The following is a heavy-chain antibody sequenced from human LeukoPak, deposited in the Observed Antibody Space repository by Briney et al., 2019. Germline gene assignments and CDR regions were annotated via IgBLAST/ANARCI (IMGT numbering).Heavy chain of an antibody. V-gene: IGHV3-11*04. Sequence: PGGSLRLSCAASGFRFSDYYMSWIRQAPGKGLEWVSYISSSGSIIYYADSVRGRCTISRDNAKNSLYLQMNSLRAEDTAMYYCARVSRYNWNYGVFDYWGQGTLVTVSS. CDR2: ISSSGSII. D-gene: IGHD1-7*01. CDR3: ARVSRYNWNYGVFDY. CDR1: GFRFSDYY. J-gene: IGHJ4*02.